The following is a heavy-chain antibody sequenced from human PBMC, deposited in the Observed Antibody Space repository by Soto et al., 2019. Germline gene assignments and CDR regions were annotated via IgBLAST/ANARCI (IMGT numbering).Heavy chain of an antibody. Sequence: QVHLVQSGTEVKKPGSSVKVSCKASGGTFSSSGFSWVRQAPGQGLEWMGMIVPSLDTTNYAQKFQARVTITADVVTSTAYMELRSLRSEDTAVYYCARWPQPRYTADPYAVDVWGQGTRGIVSS. J-gene: IGHJ6*02. CDR2: IVPSLDTT. V-gene: IGHV1-69*11. D-gene: IGHD3-16*02. CDR3: ARWPQPRYTADPYAVDV. CDR1: GGTFSSSG.